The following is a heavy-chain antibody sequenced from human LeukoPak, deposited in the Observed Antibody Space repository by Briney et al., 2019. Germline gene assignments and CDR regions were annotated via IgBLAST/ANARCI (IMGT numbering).Heavy chain of an antibody. D-gene: IGHD6-19*01. CDR3: ARGGGLVPGTWFDP. CDR1: GYTFTHYA. J-gene: IGHJ5*02. CDR2: ISAHNGDT. V-gene: IGHV1-18*01. Sequence: GASVKVSCRTSGYTFTHYAISWVRQAPRLGLEWMGWISAHNGDTNYAQELQGRVTLTTDTSTSTAYLELRSLRSDDTAVYYCARGGGLVPGTWFDPWGQGTLVTVSS.